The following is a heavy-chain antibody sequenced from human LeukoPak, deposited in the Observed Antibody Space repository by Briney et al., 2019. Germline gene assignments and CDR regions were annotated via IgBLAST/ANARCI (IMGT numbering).Heavy chain of an antibody. Sequence: GASVKVSCKASGYTFTGYYMHWVRQAPGQGLEWMGWINPNSGGTNYAQKFQGRVTMTRDTSVSTAYMELSRLTSDDTAVYYCARWFVVPAVGEGYAFDIWGQGTMVTVSA. J-gene: IGHJ3*02. CDR3: ARWFVVPAVGEGYAFDI. D-gene: IGHD2-2*01. V-gene: IGHV1-2*02. CDR2: INPNSGGT. CDR1: GYTFTGYY.